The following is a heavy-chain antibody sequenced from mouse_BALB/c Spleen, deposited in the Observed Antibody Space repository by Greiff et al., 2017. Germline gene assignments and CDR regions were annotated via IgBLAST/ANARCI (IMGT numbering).Heavy chain of an antibody. Sequence: VQLKQSGAELVKPGASVKLSCTASGFNITDTYMHWVKQRPEQGLEWIGRIDPANGNTKYDPKFQGKATITADTSSNTAYLQLSSLTSEDTAVYYCARDIYYRYWKGAMDDWGQGTSVTGSS. V-gene: IGHV14-3*02. CDR2: IDPANGNT. D-gene: IGHD2-14*01. CDR3: ARDIYYRYWKGAMDD. CDR1: GFNITDTY. J-gene: IGHJ4*01.